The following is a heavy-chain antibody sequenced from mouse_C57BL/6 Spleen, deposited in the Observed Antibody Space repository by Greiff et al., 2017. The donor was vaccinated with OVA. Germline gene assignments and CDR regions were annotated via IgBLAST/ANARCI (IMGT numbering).Heavy chain of an antibody. CDR2: IDPENGDT. V-gene: IGHV14-4*01. CDR1: GFNIKDDY. CDR3: TRGRQLRLTFAY. J-gene: IGHJ3*01. D-gene: IGHD3-2*02. Sequence: VQLKESGAELVRPGASVKLSCTASGFNIKDDYMHWVKQRPEQGLEWIGWIDPENGDTEYASKFQGKATITADTSSNTAYLQLSSLTSEDTSVYYCTRGRQLRLTFAYWGQGTLVTVSA.